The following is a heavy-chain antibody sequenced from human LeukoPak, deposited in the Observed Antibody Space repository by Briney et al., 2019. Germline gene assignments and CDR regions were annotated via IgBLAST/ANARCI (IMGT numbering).Heavy chain of an antibody. Sequence: GGSLRLSCAASGFTFSSYGMSWVRQAPGKGLEWVSFISGSGTNTYYADSVKGRFTISRDNSKNTLYLQMNSLRAEDTAVYYCAKETANCGRGCYSLHGHWGQGTLATVSS. V-gene: IGHV3-23*01. J-gene: IGHJ4*02. CDR2: ISGSGTNT. CDR3: AKETANCGRGCYSLHGH. D-gene: IGHD2-21*02. CDR1: GFTFSSYG.